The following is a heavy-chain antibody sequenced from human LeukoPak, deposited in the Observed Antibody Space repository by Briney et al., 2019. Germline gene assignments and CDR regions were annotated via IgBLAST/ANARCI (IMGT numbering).Heavy chain of an antibody. J-gene: IGHJ4*02. CDR3: ARGGWGTAIDY. D-gene: IGHD1-7*01. V-gene: IGHV3-74*01. CDR1: GFSFSGYW. Sequence: GSLRLSCAASGFSFSGYWMHWVRQAPGKGLVWVSHVNNDGSGTTYADSVKGRFTISRDNAKNTVDLQMNSLRAEDTAVYYCARGGWGTAIDYLGQGTLVTVSS. CDR2: VNNDGSGT.